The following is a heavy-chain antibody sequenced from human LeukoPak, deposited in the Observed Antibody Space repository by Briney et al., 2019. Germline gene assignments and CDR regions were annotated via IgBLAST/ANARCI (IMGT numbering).Heavy chain of an antibody. D-gene: IGHD2-15*01. CDR1: GYTFTGYY. CDR3: ARDRYCSGGSCYLPPYYFDY. V-gene: IGHV1-2*02. CDR2: INPNSGGT. Sequence: ASVKVSCKASGYTFTGYYMHWVRQAPGQGLEWMGWINPNSGGTNYAQKFQGRVTMTRDTSISTAYMELSRLRSDDTAVYYCARDRYCSGGSCYLPPYYFDYWGQGTLVTVSS. J-gene: IGHJ4*02.